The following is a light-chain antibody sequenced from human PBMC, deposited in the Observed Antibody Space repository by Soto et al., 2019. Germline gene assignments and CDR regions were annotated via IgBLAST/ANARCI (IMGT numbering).Light chain of an antibody. CDR3: QQSNDWPLA. CDR2: GAS. CDR1: QSVNSN. V-gene: IGKV3-15*01. Sequence: EIVMTQSPATLSASPGERATLSCRASQSVNSNLAWYQQKPGQAPRLLIYGASTRATGIPARFSGSASGTEFTLTISSLQSEDFAVYYCQQSNDWPLAFGGGTKVEIK. J-gene: IGKJ4*01.